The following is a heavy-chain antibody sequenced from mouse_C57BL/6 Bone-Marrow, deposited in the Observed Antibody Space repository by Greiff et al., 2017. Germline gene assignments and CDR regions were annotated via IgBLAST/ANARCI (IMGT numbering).Heavy chain of an antibody. CDR1: GYTFTSYW. V-gene: IGHV1-7*01. D-gene: IGHD1-1*01. CDR3: AIGKLLRSSFDY. CDR2: INPSSGYT. J-gene: IGHJ2*01. Sequence: QVQLQQSGAELAKPGASVKLSCKASGYTFTSYWMHWVKQRPGQGLEWIGYINPSSGYTKYNQKFKDKATLTADTSSSTASMQLSSLTYKDSAVDNEAIGKLLRSSFDYWGQGTTLTVSS.